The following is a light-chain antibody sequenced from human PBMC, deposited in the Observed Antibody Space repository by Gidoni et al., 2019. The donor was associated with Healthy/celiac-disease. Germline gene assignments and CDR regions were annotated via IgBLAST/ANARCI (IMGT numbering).Light chain of an antibody. V-gene: IGLV1-40*01. CDR2: GNS. CDR3: QSYDSSLSGHWV. J-gene: IGLJ3*02. Sequence: QSVLTQPPSVSGAPGQRVTISCPGSSSNIGAGYDVHWYQQLPGTAPKLLISGNSNRPSGVPDRFSGSKSGTSASLAITGLQAEDEADYYCQSYDSSLSGHWVFGGGTKLTVL. CDR1: SSNIGAGYD.